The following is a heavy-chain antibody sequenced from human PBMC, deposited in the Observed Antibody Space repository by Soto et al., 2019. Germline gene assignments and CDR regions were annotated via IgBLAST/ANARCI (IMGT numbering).Heavy chain of an antibody. CDR2: INYSGST. CDR1: GDSISSGNYY. CDR3: ARVPPGSGPYFNYYYVMDV. J-gene: IGHJ6*02. V-gene: IGHV4-30-4*01. Sequence: QVQLQESGPGLVKPSQTLSLSCTLSGDSISSGNYYWGWIRHSPGKGLEWIAYINYSGSTYWNQSLRGRITMSVDTWKNQFSLKLRSVTAADTAVYYCARVPPGSGPYFNYYYVMDVWGQGTTVTVSS. D-gene: IGHD3-10*01.